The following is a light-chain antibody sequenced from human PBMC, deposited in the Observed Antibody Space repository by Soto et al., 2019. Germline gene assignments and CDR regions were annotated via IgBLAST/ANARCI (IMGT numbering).Light chain of an antibody. CDR1: SSDVGSYNL. J-gene: IGLJ2*01. V-gene: IGLV2-23*01. CDR2: EGT. Sequence: QSALTQPASVSGSPGQSITISCTGTSSDVGSYNLVSWYQQHPGKAPKLIISEGTKRPSGVSARFSGSKSGNTASLTISGLQTEDEGDYYCCSYAFSSTLAFGGGTKLTVL. CDR3: CSYAFSSTLA.